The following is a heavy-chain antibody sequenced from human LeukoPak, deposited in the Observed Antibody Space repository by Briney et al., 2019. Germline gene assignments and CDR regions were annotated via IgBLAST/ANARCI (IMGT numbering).Heavy chain of an antibody. CDR2: ISSSGSYI. Sequence: PGGSLRLSCAASGFTFSSYSMNWVRQAPGKGLEWVSSISSSGSYIYYADSVKGRFTISRDNAKNSLYLQMNSLRAEDTAVYYCVRDGGVCSGSYYYDYWGQGTLVTVSS. D-gene: IGHD1-26*01. CDR1: GFTFSSYS. V-gene: IGHV3-21*01. CDR3: VRDGGVCSGSYYYDY. J-gene: IGHJ4*02.